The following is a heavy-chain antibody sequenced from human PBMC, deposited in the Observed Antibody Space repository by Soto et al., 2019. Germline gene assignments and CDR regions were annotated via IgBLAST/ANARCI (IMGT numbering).Heavy chain of an antibody. CDR2: ISSSADK. J-gene: IGHJ4*02. CDR3: AKDRGGAGWPLFDY. D-gene: IGHD6-19*01. Sequence: GGSLRLSWAASGFTFSSYHMNWVRQAPGKGLEWISFISSSADKYYVDSVKGRFTISRDNAKNSLFLQMNSLRDEDTAVYYCAKDRGGAGWPLFDYWGQGTLVTVSS. V-gene: IGHV3-48*02. CDR1: GFTFSSYH.